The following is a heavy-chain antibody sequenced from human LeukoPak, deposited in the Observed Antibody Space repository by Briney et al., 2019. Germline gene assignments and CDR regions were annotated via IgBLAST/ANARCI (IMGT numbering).Heavy chain of an antibody. J-gene: IGHJ6*03. V-gene: IGHV4-4*07. Sequence: SETLSLTCAVSGGSISSYYWSWIRQPAGKGLEWIGRIYTSGSTNYNPSLKSRVTMSVDTSKNQFSLKLSSVTAADTAVYYCARARGYSYGHYYYYYMDVWGKGTTVTISS. CDR3: ARARGYSYGHYYYYYMDV. D-gene: IGHD5-18*01. CDR1: GGSISSYY. CDR2: IYTSGST.